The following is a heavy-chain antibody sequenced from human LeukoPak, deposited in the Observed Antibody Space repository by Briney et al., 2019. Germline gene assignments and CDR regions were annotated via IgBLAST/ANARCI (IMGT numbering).Heavy chain of an antibody. CDR1: GCNFDNFA. CDR3: ARPSPPGDDYNPPDH. D-gene: IGHD5-24*01. V-gene: IGHV3-30*04. CDR2: ISHDGRTK. J-gene: IGHJ4*02. Sequence: GKSLTLSCVVSGCNFDNFAMHWVRQPLGKGLKWVAVISHDGRTKYYADSMKGRITISRDNSKNTLFLQMNNLRSEDTAVYFCARPSPPGDDYNPPDHWGQGTLVTVSS.